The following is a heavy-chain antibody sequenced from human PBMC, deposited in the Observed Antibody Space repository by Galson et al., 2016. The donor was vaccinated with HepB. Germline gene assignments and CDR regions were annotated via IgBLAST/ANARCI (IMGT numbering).Heavy chain of an antibody. D-gene: IGHD2-8*01. CDR2: IYWDGDY. Sequence: PALVKPTQTLTLTCTFSGFSLPTTRVGVGWIRQPPGKALEWLALIYWDGDYRYSPSLKNRLTITKDTSKNQVVLTMTNMDPVDTATYYCAHKGVLQYCTNGAEANPGIGVFDAWGQGTRVTVSS. J-gene: IGHJ3*01. CDR3: AHKGVLQYCTNGAEANPGIGVFDA. V-gene: IGHV2-5*02. CDR1: GFSLPTTRVG.